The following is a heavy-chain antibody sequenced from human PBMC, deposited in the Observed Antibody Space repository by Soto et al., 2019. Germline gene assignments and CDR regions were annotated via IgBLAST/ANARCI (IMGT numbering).Heavy chain of an antibody. D-gene: IGHD3-10*01. CDR2: IYSGGST. J-gene: IGHJ6*02. V-gene: IGHV3-53*01. CDR1: GFIVSSNY. Sequence: GGSLRLSCAASGFIVSSNYMSWVRQAPGKGLEWVSVIYSGGSTYYADSVKGRFTISRDNSKNTLYLQMNSLRAEDTAVYYCAREEGSGSYFYYGMDVWGQGTTVTVSS. CDR3: AREEGSGSYFYYGMDV.